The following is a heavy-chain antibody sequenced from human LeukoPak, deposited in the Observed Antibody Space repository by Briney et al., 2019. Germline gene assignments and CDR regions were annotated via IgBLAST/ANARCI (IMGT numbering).Heavy chain of an antibody. V-gene: IGHV3-7*01. CDR1: GFTFSSYG. J-gene: IGHJ4*02. D-gene: IGHD3-22*01. Sequence: PGRSLRLSCAASGFTFSSYGMHWVRQAPGKGLEWLANIRQDGSVKFYVDSVKGRFTISRDNAKSSLYLQMNSLRVEDTAVYYCASSHDSSGNDWGQGTLVTVSS. CDR2: IRQDGSVK. CDR3: ASSHDSSGND.